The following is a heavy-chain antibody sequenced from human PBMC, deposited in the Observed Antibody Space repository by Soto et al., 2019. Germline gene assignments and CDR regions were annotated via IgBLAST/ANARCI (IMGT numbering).Heavy chain of an antibody. J-gene: IGHJ6*02. Sequence: EVQLVETGGGLIQPGGSLRLSCAASGFTVSSNYMSWVRQAPGKGLEWVSVIYSGGSTYYADSVKGRFTISRDNSKNTLYLQMNSLRAEDTAVYDCAGGNGDRYYDYYGMDVWGQGTTVTVSS. CDR2: IYSGGST. CDR3: AGGNGDRYYDYYGMDV. CDR1: GFTVSSNY. D-gene: IGHD4-17*01. V-gene: IGHV3-53*02.